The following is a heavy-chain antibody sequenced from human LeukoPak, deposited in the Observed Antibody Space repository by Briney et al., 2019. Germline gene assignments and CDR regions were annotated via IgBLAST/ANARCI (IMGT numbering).Heavy chain of an antibody. CDR2: ICDNGGCT. J-gene: IGHJ4*02. D-gene: IGHD4-17*01. V-gene: IGHV3-23*01. CDR1: GFIFSRYA. CDR3: AKPPTTVTTRGFDY. Sequence: GGSLRLSCAASGFIFSRYAMSWVRQDPGKGLQWVSAICDNGGCTYYADAVKGRFTISRDNSKNTLYLQMSGLRAEDTAIYYCAKPPTTVTTRGFDYWGQGTLVTVSP.